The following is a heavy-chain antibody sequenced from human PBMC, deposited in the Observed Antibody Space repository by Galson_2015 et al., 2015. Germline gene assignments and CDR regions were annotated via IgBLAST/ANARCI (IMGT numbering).Heavy chain of an antibody. V-gene: IGHV3-30*18. CDR1: GFTFSTYG. CDR3: AKDSLVWFGPRGMDV. Sequence: SLRLSCAASGFTFSTYGMLWVRQAPGKGLEWVAIISYDGSNKYSADSVKGRFTISRDNSKNTLYLQMNSLRAEDTAVYYCAKDSLVWFGPRGMDVWGQGTTVTVSS. CDR2: ISYDGSNK. J-gene: IGHJ6*02. D-gene: IGHD3-10*01.